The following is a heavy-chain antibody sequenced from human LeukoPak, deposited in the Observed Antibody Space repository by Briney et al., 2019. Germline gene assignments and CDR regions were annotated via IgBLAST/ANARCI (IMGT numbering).Heavy chain of an antibody. Sequence: GGSLRLSCAASGFTGSRNYMSWVRHAPGKGLEWVSVIYSDGRTYYEDSVKGRFTISRDNSKNTLHLQMNSLRAEDTAVYYCARDGVGYSYGTFDFWGQGTLVTVSS. D-gene: IGHD5-18*01. J-gene: IGHJ4*02. CDR1: GFTGSRNY. CDR2: IYSDGRT. CDR3: ARDGVGYSYGTFDF. V-gene: IGHV3-53*01.